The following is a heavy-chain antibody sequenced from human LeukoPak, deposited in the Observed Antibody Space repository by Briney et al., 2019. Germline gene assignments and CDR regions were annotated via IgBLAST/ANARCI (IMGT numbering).Heavy chain of an antibody. CDR1: GFTFTTYA. J-gene: IGHJ4*02. Sequence: GGSLRLSCAASGFTFTTYAMNWVRQAPGKGLEWVSDVYSGGATYYADSVKGRFTIYRDISNNIVYLQMNSLKVEDTAVYYCARAGGQFYYGSGTAGGYFDFWGQGTLVTVSS. D-gene: IGHD3-10*01. CDR3: ARAGGQFYYGSGTAGGYFDF. CDR2: VYSGGAT. V-gene: IGHV3-23*03.